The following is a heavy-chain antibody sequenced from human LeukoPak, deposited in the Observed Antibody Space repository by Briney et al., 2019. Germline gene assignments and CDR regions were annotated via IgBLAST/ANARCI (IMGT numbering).Heavy chain of an antibody. Sequence: GGSLRLSCAASGFTFSSYGMHWVRQAPGKGLEWVAVIWYDGSNKYYADSVKGRFTISRDNSKNSLYLQMNSLRDEDTAVYYCARLCGGDCYHGMDVWGQGTTVTVSS. V-gene: IGHV3-33*01. J-gene: IGHJ6*02. D-gene: IGHD2-21*01. CDR3: ARLCGGDCYHGMDV. CDR1: GFTFSSYG. CDR2: IWYDGSNK.